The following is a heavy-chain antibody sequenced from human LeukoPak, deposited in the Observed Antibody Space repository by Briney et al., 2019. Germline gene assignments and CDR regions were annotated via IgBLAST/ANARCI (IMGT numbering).Heavy chain of an antibody. Sequence: PGGSLRLSCAASGFTLSSYSMNWVRQAPGKGLEWVSVIYSGGSTYYADSVKGRFTISRDNSKNTVYLQMNSLRAEDTAVYYCAKDESWGPGNYFDYWGQGTLVTVSS. CDR1: GFTLSSYS. CDR3: AKDESWGPGNYFDY. CDR2: IYSGGST. J-gene: IGHJ4*02. D-gene: IGHD3-16*01. V-gene: IGHV3-53*01.